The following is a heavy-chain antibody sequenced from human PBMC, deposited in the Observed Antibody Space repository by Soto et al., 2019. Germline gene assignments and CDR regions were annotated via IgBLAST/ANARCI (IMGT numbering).Heavy chain of an antibody. D-gene: IGHD3-22*01. CDR3: ARDPTRPYYDSSGDYGMDV. J-gene: IGHJ6*02. CDR1: GYNFSKYG. CDR2: ISGYNGNT. Sequence: ASVKVSCKASGYNFSKYGITWVRQAPGHGLEWLGWISGYNGNTHFAQRLQGRVNMTADTSTRTAYMEVTSLRPDDTAIYYCARDPTRPYYDSSGDYGMDVWGLGTTVTVSS. V-gene: IGHV1-18*01.